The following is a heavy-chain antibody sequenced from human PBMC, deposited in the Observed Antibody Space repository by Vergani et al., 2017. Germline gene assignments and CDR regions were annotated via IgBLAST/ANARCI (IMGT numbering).Heavy chain of an antibody. J-gene: IGHJ6*02. CDR1: GFNFSSYA. CDR3: AKGVYCSSTSCYEGRGYYYGMGV. D-gene: IGHD2-2*01. CDR2: ISGSGGNT. Sequence: VQLVESGGGVVRPGGSLRLSCAASGFNFSSYAMSWVRQVPGKGLEWVSGISGSGGNTYYANSVKGRFTISRDNSKNTLYLQMNSLRADDTAVYYCAKGVYCSSTSCYEGRGYYYGMGVWGQGTTVTFSS. V-gene: IGHV3-23*04.